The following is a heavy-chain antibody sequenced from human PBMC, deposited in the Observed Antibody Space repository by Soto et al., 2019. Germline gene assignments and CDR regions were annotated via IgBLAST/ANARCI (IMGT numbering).Heavy chain of an antibody. V-gene: IGHV1-69*08. D-gene: IGHD3-16*01. CDR1: GGSFNSDS. J-gene: IGHJ4*02. CDR2: ILPLFAKT. CDR3: ARDRAYGSLDY. Sequence: QVRLVQSGAEVKKPGSSMKVSCKASGGSFNSDSMTWVRQAPGQGLERMGRILPLFAKTTYAQQFQGRVTITADKATSTVYMELNSLTSRDTAVYYCARDRAYGSLDYWGQGTLVAVSS.